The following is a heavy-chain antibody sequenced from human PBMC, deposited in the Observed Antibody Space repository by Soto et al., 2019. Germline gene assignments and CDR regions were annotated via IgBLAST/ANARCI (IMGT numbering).Heavy chain of an antibody. J-gene: IGHJ4*02. Sequence: SETLSLTCTVSGASISSSRSYWGWVRQPPGKGLEWIVSFYYTGGTYSTYYNPSLKSRVTISVDTSKSQFSLNLRSVTAADAAVYYCASPCQGNYDFLSGYYALDYWGQGTLVTVSS. V-gene: IGHV4-39*01. CDR2: FYYTGGT. CDR1: GASISSSRSY. CDR3: ASPCQGNYDFLSGYYALDY. D-gene: IGHD3-3*01.